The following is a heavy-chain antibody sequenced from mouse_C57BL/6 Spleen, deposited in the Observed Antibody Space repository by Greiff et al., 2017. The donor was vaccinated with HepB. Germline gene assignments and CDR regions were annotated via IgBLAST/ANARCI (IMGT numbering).Heavy chain of an antibody. CDR3: ARGYGKGY. V-gene: IGHV1-82*01. D-gene: IGHD2-1*01. CDR1: GYAFSSSW. Sequence: SGPELVKPGASVKISCKASGYAFSSSWMNWVKQRPGKGLEWIGRIYPGDGDTNYNGKFKGKATLTADKSSSTAYMQLSSLTSEDSAVYFCARGYGKGYWGQGTTLTVSS. CDR2: IYPGDGDT. J-gene: IGHJ2*01.